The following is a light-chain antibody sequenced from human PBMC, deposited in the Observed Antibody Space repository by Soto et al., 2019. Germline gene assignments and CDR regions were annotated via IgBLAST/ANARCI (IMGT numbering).Light chain of an antibody. V-gene: IGKV3-20*01. J-gene: IGKJ1*01. CDR2: GTS. CDR1: QSVSSSF. Sequence: QAPSTLFASVGERATIACLASQSVSSSFVAWFQQKPGQAPRLLIYGTSSRATGIPDRFSGSGSGTDFTLTINRLEPEEFAMYICQQYGSSPWTFGQGTKVDIK. CDR3: QQYGSSPWT.